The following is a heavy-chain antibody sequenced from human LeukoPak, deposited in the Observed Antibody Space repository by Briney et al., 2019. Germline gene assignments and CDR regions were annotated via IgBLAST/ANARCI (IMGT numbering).Heavy chain of an antibody. CDR3: ARDSGSGSNDY. V-gene: IGHV1-3*01. J-gene: IGHJ4*02. CDR1: GYTFTSYA. Sequence: ASVKVSCKASGYTFTSYAIHWVRQAPGQRLEWMGWISAGNGNTKYSQNFQGRVTFISNTSATTAFMELSSLRSEGAAVYYCARDSGSGSNDYWGQGTLVTVSS. D-gene: IGHD1-26*01. CDR2: ISAGNGNT.